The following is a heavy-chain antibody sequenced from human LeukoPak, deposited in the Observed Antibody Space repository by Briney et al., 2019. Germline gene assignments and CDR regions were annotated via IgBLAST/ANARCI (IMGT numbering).Heavy chain of an antibody. Sequence: SETLFLTCAVYGGSFSGYYWSLIRQPPGKGLEWIGEINHSGSTNYNPSLKSRVTIAVDTSKNQFSLKLGSVTAADTAVYYCARFRARCSSTSCYRFYYYYMDVWGKGTTVTVSS. CDR1: GGSFSGYY. CDR2: INHSGST. V-gene: IGHV4-34*01. D-gene: IGHD2-2*01. CDR3: ARFRARCSSTSCYRFYYYYMDV. J-gene: IGHJ6*03.